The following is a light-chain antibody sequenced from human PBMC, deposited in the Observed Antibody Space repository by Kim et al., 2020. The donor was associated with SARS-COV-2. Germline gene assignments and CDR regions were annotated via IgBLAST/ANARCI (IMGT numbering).Light chain of an antibody. V-gene: IGLV1-44*01. CDR1: NSNIGSNT. Sequence: QSVLTQPPSASGTPGQRVTISCSGSNSNIGSNTVNWYQQVPGTAPKLLIYLNSQRPSGVPDRFSGSKSGTSASLAISGLRSEDEADYYCATWDDSPDGPVFGGGTQLTVL. CDR3: ATWDDSPDGPV. J-gene: IGLJ2*01. CDR2: LNS.